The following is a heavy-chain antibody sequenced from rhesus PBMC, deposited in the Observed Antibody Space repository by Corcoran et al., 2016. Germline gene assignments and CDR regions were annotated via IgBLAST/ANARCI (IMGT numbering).Heavy chain of an antibody. D-gene: IGHD1-1*01. CDR2: IYGRGSST. V-gene: IGHV4-169*02. CDR3: ARESAGTDY. CDR1: GGSISSSY. J-gene: IGHJ4*01. Sequence: QLQLQESGPGLVKPSETLSLTCAVSGGSISSSYWSWIRQAPGKGLEWIGYIYGRGSSTHSNPSLTSRVTLSVATSKNQLSLKLSSVTAADTAVYYCARESAGTDYWGQGVLVTVSS.